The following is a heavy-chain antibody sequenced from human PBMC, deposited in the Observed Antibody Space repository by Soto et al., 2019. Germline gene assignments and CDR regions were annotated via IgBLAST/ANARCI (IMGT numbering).Heavy chain of an antibody. D-gene: IGHD1-26*01. CDR3: AREGSMYVSDI. CDR1: GFTFSRYG. V-gene: IGHV3-33*01. CDR2: IWYDGSNK. J-gene: IGHJ3*02. Sequence: QVQLVKSGGGVVQPGRSLRLSCAASGFTFSRYGMHWVRQAPGKGLEWVAAIWYDGSNKYYADSVKGRFTISRDNSKNTLYLQMNSLRAEDTAVYYCAREGSMYVSDIWGQGTMVTVSS.